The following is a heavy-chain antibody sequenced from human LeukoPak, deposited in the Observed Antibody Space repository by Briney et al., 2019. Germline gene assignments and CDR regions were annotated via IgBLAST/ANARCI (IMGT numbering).Heavy chain of an antibody. V-gene: IGHV1-46*01. CDR2: INPSGGST. Sequence: ASVKVSCKASGYTFTSYYIHWVRQAPGQGLEWMGIINPSGGSTNYAQKFQGRVTMTRDTSTSTVYVELSSLKSEDTAVYYCARIYRPPAAMRGPDAFDIWGQGAMVTVSS. J-gene: IGHJ3*02. D-gene: IGHD2-2*01. CDR3: ARIYRPPAAMRGPDAFDI. CDR1: GYTFTSYY.